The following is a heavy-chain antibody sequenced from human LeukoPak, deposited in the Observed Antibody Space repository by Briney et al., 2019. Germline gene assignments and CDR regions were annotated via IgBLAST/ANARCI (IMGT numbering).Heavy chain of an antibody. V-gene: IGHV3-30*03. CDR3: ARAQHRGWGFDY. CDR2: ISYDGSYK. CDR1: GFTVNRNF. Sequence: QTGGSLRLSCAASGFTVNRNFMSWVRQAPGKGLEWVALISYDGSYKYYADSVKGRFTISRDISKNTLHLQMDSLRAEDTAVYYCARAQHRGWGFDYWGQGTLVTVSS. J-gene: IGHJ4*02. D-gene: IGHD1-26*01.